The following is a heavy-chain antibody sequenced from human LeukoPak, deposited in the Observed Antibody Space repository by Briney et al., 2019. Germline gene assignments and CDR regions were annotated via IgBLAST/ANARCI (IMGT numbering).Heavy chain of an antibody. CDR1: GYTLTSYD. CDR3: ARRISRLYYFDY. J-gene: IGHJ4*02. V-gene: IGHV1-8*01. CDR2: MNPNSGNT. Sequence: GASVKVSCKASGYTLTSYDINWVRQATGQGLEWMGWMNPNSGNTGYAQKFQGRVTMTRNTSISTAYIELSSLRSEDTAVYYCARRISRLYYFDYWGQGTLVTVSS. D-gene: IGHD2/OR15-2a*01.